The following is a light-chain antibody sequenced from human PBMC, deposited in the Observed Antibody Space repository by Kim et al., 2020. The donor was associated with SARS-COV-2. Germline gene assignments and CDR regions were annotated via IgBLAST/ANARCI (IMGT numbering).Light chain of an antibody. CDR1: QGVDTS. CDR3: QQHKQWPVT. Sequence: VAAGGGGARSCRAGQGVDTSLVWYQQRPGQAPRLLIAGASTRATGIPARFSGSGSGTEFTLTIRSLQSEDSAVYYCQQHKQWPVTFGGGTKVDIK. CDR2: GAS. J-gene: IGKJ4*01. V-gene: IGKV3-15*01.